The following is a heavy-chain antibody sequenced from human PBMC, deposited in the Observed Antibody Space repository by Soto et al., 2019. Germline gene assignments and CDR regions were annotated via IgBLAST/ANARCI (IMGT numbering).Heavy chain of an antibody. CDR1: GGSVSSGSYY. CDR3: ARGGSEDGFDV. CDR2: IYYSGST. Sequence: SQTLSLTCSVSGGSVSSGSYYGSWIRHPPGKGLEWIGYIYYSGSTNYNPSLKSRVTISVDTSKNQFSLTLSSVTAADTAVYFCARGGSEDGFDVRAQGTTVPGSS. V-gene: IGHV4-61*01. J-gene: IGHJ6*02. D-gene: IGHD3-10*01.